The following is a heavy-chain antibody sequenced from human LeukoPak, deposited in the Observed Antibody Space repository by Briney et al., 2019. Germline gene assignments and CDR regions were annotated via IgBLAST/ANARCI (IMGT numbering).Heavy chain of an antibody. J-gene: IGHJ4*02. Sequence: GGSLRLSCVVSGFSFSDYYMNWIRQTPGKGLEWLSYISGSSSHTLYADSVKGRFTISRDNAKNSLYLQMNSLRAEDTAIYYCTRVGYIDEGIDYWGQGTLVTVSS. CDR3: TRVGYIDEGIDY. V-gene: IGHV3-11*06. CDR1: GFSFSDYY. D-gene: IGHD5-24*01. CDR2: ISGSSSHT.